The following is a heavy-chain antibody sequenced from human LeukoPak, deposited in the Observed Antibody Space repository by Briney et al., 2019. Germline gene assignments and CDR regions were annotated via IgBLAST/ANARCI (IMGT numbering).Heavy chain of an antibody. CDR3: ARAYDFWSGYHFGY. V-gene: IGHV4-39*01. Sequence: PSETLSLTCTVSGGSISSYYWDWIRQPPGKGLEWIGSIYYSGSTYYNPSLKSRVTISVDTSKNQFSLKLSSVTAADTAVYYCARAYDFWSGYHFGYWGQGTLVTVSS. CDR2: IYYSGST. CDR1: GGSISSYY. D-gene: IGHD3-3*01. J-gene: IGHJ4*02.